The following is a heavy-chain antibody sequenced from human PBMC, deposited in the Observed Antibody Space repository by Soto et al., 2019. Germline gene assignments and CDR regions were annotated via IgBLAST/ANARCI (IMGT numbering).Heavy chain of an antibody. D-gene: IGHD2-21*02. V-gene: IGHV3-30-3*01. J-gene: IGHJ4*02. CDR1: GFTFSSYA. CDR3: ARPLTALDY. CDR2: ISYDGSNK. Sequence: GGSLRLSCAASGFTFSSYAMHWVRQAPGKGLEWVAVISYDGSNKYYADSVKGRFTISRDNSKNTLYLQMNSLRAEDTAVYYCARPLTALDYWGQGTLVTVSS.